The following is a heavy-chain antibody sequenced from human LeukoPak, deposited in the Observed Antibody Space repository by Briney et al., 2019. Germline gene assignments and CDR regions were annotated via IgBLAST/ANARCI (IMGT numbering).Heavy chain of an antibody. J-gene: IGHJ4*02. CDR3: ARSHYDYIWGSYPRALYFDY. V-gene: IGHV3-48*02. Sequence: GGSLRLSCAASGFTFSSYSMNWVRQAPGKGLEWVSYISSSSSTTYYADSVKGRFTISRDNAKNSLYLQMNSLRDEDTAVYYCARSHYDYIWGSYPRALYFDYWGQGTLVTVSS. D-gene: IGHD3-16*02. CDR2: ISSSSSTT. CDR1: GFTFSSYS.